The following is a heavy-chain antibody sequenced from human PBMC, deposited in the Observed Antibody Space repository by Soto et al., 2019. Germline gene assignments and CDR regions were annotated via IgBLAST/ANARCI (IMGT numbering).Heavy chain of an antibody. CDR3: AKDRVAAADLAVNWFDP. D-gene: IGHD6-13*01. CDR2: ISYDGSNK. CDR1: GFTFSSYG. J-gene: IGHJ5*02. Sequence: QVQLVESGGGVVQPGRSLRLSCAASGFTFSSYGMHWVRQAPGKGLEWVAVISYDGSNKYYADSVKGRFTISRDNSKNTLYLQMNSLRAEDTAVYYCAKDRVAAADLAVNWFDPWGQGTLVTVSS. V-gene: IGHV3-30*18.